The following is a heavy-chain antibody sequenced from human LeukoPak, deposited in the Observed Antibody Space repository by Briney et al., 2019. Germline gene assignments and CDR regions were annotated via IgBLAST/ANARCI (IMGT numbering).Heavy chain of an antibody. CDR1: GFTFSSYE. D-gene: IGHD4-17*01. Sequence: GGSLRLYCAASGFTFSSYEMNWVRQAPGKGLEWVSYISSSGSTIYYADSVKGRFTISRDNAKNSLYLQMNSLRAEDTAVYYCARVNGDWDYYYYYGMDVWGQGTTVTVSS. J-gene: IGHJ6*02. CDR3: ARVNGDWDYYYYYGMDV. CDR2: ISSSGSTI. V-gene: IGHV3-48*03.